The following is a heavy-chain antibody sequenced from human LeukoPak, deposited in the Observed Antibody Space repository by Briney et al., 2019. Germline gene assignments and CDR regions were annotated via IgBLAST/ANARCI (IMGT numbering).Heavy chain of an antibody. J-gene: IGHJ4*02. CDR1: GFSFSSYG. CDR2: ISFDGTNK. D-gene: IGHD6-6*01. V-gene: IGHV3-30*18. CDR3: AKEGLESLDY. Sequence: GGSLRLSCTTSGFSFSSYGMHWVRQAPGKGLEWVAVISFDGTNKFYADSVKGRFTISRDNSKKTVYLQMNSLRAEDTALYYCAKEGLESLDYWGQGTLVTVSS.